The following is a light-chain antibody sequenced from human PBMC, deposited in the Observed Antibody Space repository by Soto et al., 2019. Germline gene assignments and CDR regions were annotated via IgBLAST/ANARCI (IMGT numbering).Light chain of an antibody. J-gene: IGKJ1*01. CDR2: LVS. CDR3: MQALETPPT. CDR1: QSLLHTNGYNY. Sequence: DIVMTQSPLSLPVTPGEPASISCRSSQSLLHTNGYNYLDWYLQKPGQSPQLLIYLVSTRASGVPDRFSGSGSGTDFTLKISRVEAEDVGIYYCMQALETPPTFGQGTKVEIK. V-gene: IGKV2-28*01.